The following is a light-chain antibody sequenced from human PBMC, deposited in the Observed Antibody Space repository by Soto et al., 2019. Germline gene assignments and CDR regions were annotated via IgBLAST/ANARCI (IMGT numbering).Light chain of an antibody. CDR3: AAWDDSLNGSVV. CDR2: SNN. J-gene: IGLJ2*01. Sequence: QSVLTQPPSASGTPGQRVTISCSGSSSNIGSNTVNWYQQLPGTAPKLLIYSNNHRPSGVPDRFSGSKSGTSASLAISGLQSEDEADYYCAAWDDSLNGSVVFGGGTKLTVL. V-gene: IGLV1-44*01. CDR1: SSNIGSNT.